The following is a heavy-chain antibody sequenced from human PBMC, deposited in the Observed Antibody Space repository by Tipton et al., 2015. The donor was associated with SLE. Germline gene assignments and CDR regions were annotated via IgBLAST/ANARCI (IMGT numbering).Heavy chain of an antibody. CDR2: VFYSGIT. CDR1: GGSISSKTYY. CDR3: ARRHFDTSGYYRGAFDI. J-gene: IGHJ3*02. Sequence: TLSLTCTVSGGSISSKTYYWGWIRQPPGKGLEWIGYVFYSGITKYNPSLMSRVTMSIDTSKNQLSPRLSSVTAADTAVYYCARRHFDTSGYYRGAFDIWGQGKMVTVSS. D-gene: IGHD3-22*01. V-gene: IGHV4-61*05.